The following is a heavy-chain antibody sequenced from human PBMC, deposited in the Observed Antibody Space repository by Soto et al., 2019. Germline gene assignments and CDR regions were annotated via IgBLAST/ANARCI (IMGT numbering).Heavy chain of an antibody. J-gene: IGHJ5*02. CDR2: IKQDGSEK. Sequence: EVQLVESGGGLVQPGWSLRLSCAASGFTFSSYWMSWVRQAPGKGLEWVANIKQDGSEKYYVDSVKGRFTISRDNAKNSLYLQMNSLRAEDTAVYYCARSRAARLNWFDPWGKGTLVTVSS. V-gene: IGHV3-7*01. CDR3: ARSRAARLNWFDP. CDR1: GFTFSSYW. D-gene: IGHD6-6*01.